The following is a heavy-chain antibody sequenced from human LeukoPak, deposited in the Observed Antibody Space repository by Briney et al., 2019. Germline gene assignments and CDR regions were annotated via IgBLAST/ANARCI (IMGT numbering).Heavy chain of an antibody. CDR2: ISAYNGNT. Sequence: ASVKVSCKAPGYTFTSYGISWVRQAPGQGLEWMGWISAYNGNTNYAQKFQGRVTMTRDTSISTAYMELSRLRSDDTAVYYCARDGAGTTSDYYYYYMDVWGKGTTVTVSS. J-gene: IGHJ6*03. V-gene: IGHV1-18*01. D-gene: IGHD1-7*01. CDR3: ARDGAGTTSDYYYYYMDV. CDR1: GYTFTSYG.